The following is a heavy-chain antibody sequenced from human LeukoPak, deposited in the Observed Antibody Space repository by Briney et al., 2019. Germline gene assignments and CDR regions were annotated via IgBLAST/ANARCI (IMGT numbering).Heavy chain of an antibody. CDR1: GFTFSSYT. Sequence: GGSLRLSCAASGFTFSSYTMNWVRQAPGKGLEYVSSISSSSSHIYYADSVKGRFTISRDNTKISLYLQMNSLRAEDMAVYYCARGYCGGDCYGDWGQGTLVTVSS. V-gene: IGHV3-21*01. CDR2: ISSSSSHI. J-gene: IGHJ1*01. CDR3: ARGYCGGDCYGD. D-gene: IGHD2-21*02.